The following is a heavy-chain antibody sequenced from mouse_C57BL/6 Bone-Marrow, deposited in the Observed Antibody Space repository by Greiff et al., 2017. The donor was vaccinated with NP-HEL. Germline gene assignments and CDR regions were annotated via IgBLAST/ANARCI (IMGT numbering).Heavy chain of an antibody. D-gene: IGHD2-1*01. CDR2: IAPSDSYT. J-gene: IGHJ4*01. CDR1: GYTFTSYW. Sequence: QVQLQQPGAELVKPGASVKLSCKASGYTFTSYWMQWVKQRPGQGLEWIGEIAPSDSYTNYNQKFKGKATLTVDTSSSTAYMQLSSLTSEDAAVYYCARGDYGNYGAMDYWGQGASVTVSS. V-gene: IGHV1-50*01. CDR3: ARGDYGNYGAMDY.